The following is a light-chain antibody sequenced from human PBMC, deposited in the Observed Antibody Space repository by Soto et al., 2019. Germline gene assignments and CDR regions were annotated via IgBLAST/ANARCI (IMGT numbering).Light chain of an antibody. CDR2: EVS. CDR3: NSYTGSAYWV. CDR1: SSDVGYFNY. V-gene: IGLV2-14*01. J-gene: IGLJ3*02. Sequence: QSALTQPASVSGSPGQSITISCTGTSSDVGYFNYVSWYQQHPGKAPKLLIFEVSNRPSGLSNRFSGSKSGNTASLTISGLQTEDEAHYYCNSYTGSAYWVFGGGNKLTVL.